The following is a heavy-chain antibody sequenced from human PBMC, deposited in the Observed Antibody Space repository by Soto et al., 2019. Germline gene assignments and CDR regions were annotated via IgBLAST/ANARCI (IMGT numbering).Heavy chain of an antibody. CDR1: GCTFSSYS. Sequence: VQLVESGGGLVQPGGSLRLSCAASGCTFSSYSMNWVRQAPGKGLEWVSSISSSSSYIYYADSVKGRFTISRDNAKNSLYLQMNSLRAEDTAVYYCASTNSRSYYMDVWGKGTTVTVSS. D-gene: IGHD6-13*01. CDR3: ASTNSRSYYMDV. J-gene: IGHJ6*03. CDR2: ISSSSSYI. V-gene: IGHV3-21*01.